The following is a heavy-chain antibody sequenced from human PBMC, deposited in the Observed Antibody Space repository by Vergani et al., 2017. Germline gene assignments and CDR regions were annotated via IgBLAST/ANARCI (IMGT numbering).Heavy chain of an antibody. CDR2: MNPNSGNT. V-gene: IGHV1-8*01. Sequence: QVQLVQSGAEVKKPGASVKVSCKASGYTFTSYDINWVRQATGQGLEWMGWMNPNSGNTGYAQKFQGRVTITADESTSTAYMELSSLRSEDTAVYYCARDAGWNYSWGYYYYMDVWGKGTTVTVSS. D-gene: IGHD1-7*01. J-gene: IGHJ6*03. CDR3: ARDAGWNYSWGYYYYMDV. CDR1: GYTFTSYD.